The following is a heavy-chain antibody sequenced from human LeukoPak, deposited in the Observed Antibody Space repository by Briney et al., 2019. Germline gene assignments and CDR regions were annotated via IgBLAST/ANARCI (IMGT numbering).Heavy chain of an antibody. V-gene: IGHV3-23*01. J-gene: IGHJ6*02. CDR2: LSTSATST. CDR1: GFTFRSYA. Sequence: GGSLRLSCAASGFTFRSYAMSWVRQGPGKGPEWVSSLSTSATSTYYADSVKGRFTISRDNSKDTLYLQLNSLRAEDTAVYYCAKGFGDSYGSYYHYGLDVWGQGTTVTVSS. CDR3: AKGFGDSYGSYYHYGLDV. D-gene: IGHD5-18*01.